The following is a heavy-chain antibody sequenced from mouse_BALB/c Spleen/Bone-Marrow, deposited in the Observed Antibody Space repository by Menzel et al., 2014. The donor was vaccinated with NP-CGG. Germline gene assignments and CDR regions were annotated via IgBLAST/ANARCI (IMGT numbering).Heavy chain of an antibody. V-gene: IGHV1-5*01. CDR3: TTLARTNYDY. J-gene: IGHJ2*01. D-gene: IGHD3-1*01. CDR1: GYTFSNYW. CDR2: IYPGNSDT. Sequence: VKLQESGTVLARPGAAVKMSCKASGYTFSNYWMHWVKQRPGQGLEWIGTIYPGNSDTTYNQKFKGKAKLTAVTSTSTAYMDLSSLTNEDSAVNYCTTLARTNYDYWGQGTTLTVSS.